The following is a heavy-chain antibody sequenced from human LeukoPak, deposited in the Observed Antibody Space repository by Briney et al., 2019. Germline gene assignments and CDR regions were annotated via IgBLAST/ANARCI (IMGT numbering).Heavy chain of an antibody. CDR2: ISDTGVST. CDR1: GFTFSSYA. V-gene: IGHV3-23*01. D-gene: IGHD6-13*01. CDR3: AKDRSDSSRWYAGSH. Sequence: GGSLRLSCAASGFTFSSYAMSWVRQVPGEGLEWVAAISDTGVSTYYADSVKGRFTISRGNSKDTLYLQMNSLRVEDTAVYYCAKDRSDSSRWYAGSHWGQGTLVTVSS. J-gene: IGHJ4*02.